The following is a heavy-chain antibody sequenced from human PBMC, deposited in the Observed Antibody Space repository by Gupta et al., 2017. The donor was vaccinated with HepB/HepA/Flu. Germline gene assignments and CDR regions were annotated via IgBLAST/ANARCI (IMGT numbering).Heavy chain of an antibody. CDR2: IYYSGST. CDR1: GGSISSSSYY. CDR3: ASPLSGGQPLRGDFWSGYDY. D-gene: IGHD3-3*01. Sequence: QLQLQESGPGLVKPSETLSLTCTVSGGSISSSSYYWGWIRQPPGKGLEWIGSIYYSGSTYYNPSLKSLGTISVDTSKNQFSLKLSSVTAADTAVYYCASPLSGGQPLRGDFWSGYDYWGQGTLVTVSS. V-gene: IGHV4-39*01. J-gene: IGHJ4*02.